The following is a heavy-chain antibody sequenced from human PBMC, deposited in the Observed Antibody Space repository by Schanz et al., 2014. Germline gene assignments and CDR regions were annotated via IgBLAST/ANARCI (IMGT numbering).Heavy chain of an antibody. V-gene: IGHV3-30*03. J-gene: IGHJ3*02. CDR3: ARENLNWEAFDI. CDR2: ISYDGSNE. CDR1: AFTFRNFA. Sequence: QVQLVESGGGVVQPGRSLRLSCAPSAFTFRNFAMHWVRQAPGKGLEWVSVISYDGSNEYYANSVKGRFTISRDNSKNMMYLQMNSLRPEDTAVYYCARENLNWEAFDIWGQGTVVTVSS. D-gene: IGHD7-27*01.